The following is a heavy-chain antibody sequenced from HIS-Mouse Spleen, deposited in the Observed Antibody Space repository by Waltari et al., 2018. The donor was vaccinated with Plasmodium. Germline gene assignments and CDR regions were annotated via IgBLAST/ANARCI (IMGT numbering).Heavy chain of an antibody. Sequence: QVQLQESGPGLVKPSETLSLTCTVPGGSISSYYWNWIRQPPAKGLEWIGYIYYRGRTNYNPSLKSRVTISGDTSKNQFSLKLSSVTAADTAVYYCAREVNSGTFDYWGQGTLVTVSS. V-gene: IGHV4-59*01. CDR1: GGSISSYY. CDR2: IYYRGRT. J-gene: IGHJ4*02. D-gene: IGHD1-26*01. CDR3: AREVNSGTFDY.